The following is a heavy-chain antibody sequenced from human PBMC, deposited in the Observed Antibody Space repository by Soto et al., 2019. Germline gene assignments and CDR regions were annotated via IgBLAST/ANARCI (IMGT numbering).Heavy chain of an antibody. CDR3: ARDGYSGYDYHDYYYMDV. CDR1: GGSISSYY. CDR2: IYYSGST. V-gene: IGHV4-59*01. J-gene: IGHJ6*03. D-gene: IGHD5-12*01. Sequence: SETLSLTCTVSGGSISSYYWSWIRQPPGKGLEWIGYIYYSGSTNYNPSLKSRVTISVDTSKNQFSLKLSSVTAADTAVYYCARDGYSGYDYHDYYYMDVWGKGTTVTVSS.